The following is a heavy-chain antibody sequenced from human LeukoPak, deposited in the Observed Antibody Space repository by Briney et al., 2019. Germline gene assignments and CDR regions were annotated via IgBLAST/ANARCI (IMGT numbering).Heavy chain of an antibody. V-gene: IGHV3-9*01. J-gene: IGHJ4*02. D-gene: IGHD6-19*01. Sequence: PGRSLRLSCAASGFTFDGYAMHWVRQVPGKGLEWVSGISWNSDSIGYADSVKGRFTISRDNAKNSLYLQMNSLRAEDTALYYCATYYSGWYDYWGQGTLVSVSS. CDR2: ISWNSDSI. CDR1: GFTFDGYA. CDR3: ATYYSGWYDY.